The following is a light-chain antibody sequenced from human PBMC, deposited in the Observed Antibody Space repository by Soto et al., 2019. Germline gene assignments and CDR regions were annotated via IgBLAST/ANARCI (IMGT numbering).Light chain of an antibody. CDR1: QTISNY. V-gene: IGKV1-39*01. CDR2: AAS. CDR3: QQLNSFPLT. J-gene: IGKJ4*01. Sequence: DIQMTQSPSSLSASVGDRVTITCRASQTISNYLNWYQQKPGKAPKPLIYAASSLQSGVPSRFSGSGSGTDFTLTISSLQPEDFATYFCQQLNSFPLTFGGGTKVDIK.